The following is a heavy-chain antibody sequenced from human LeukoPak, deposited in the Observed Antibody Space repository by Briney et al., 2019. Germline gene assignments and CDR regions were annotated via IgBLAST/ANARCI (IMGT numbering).Heavy chain of an antibody. CDR3: GRVSDYCTGGSCYSDY. CDR2: ISNSGLYI. J-gene: IGHJ4*03. CDR1: GFTFSSYT. Sequence: GGSLRLSCAASGFTFSSYTINWVRQAPGKGLEWVSSISNSGLYIYYADSLKGRVTISRDNAKNSVSLQINSLRADDTAVYYCGRVSDYCTGGSCYSDYWGQGTVVTVSS. V-gene: IGHV3-21*01. D-gene: IGHD2-15*01.